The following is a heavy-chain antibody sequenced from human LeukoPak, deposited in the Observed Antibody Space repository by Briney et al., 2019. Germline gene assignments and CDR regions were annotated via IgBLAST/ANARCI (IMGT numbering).Heavy chain of an antibody. CDR2: ISYSSSHI. J-gene: IGHJ4*02. Sequence: GGSLMLVMAAFGFTFSTFGMHCVRQAPGKGLEWVSSISYSSSHIYYADSVKGRFTISRDNAKNSLYLQMDSLRAEDTAVYYCASPRDYGVIPTVQSFSYWDLDTLVNVSS. V-gene: IGHV3-21*01. CDR1: GFTFSTFG. CDR3: ASPRDYGVIPTVQSFSY. D-gene: IGHD4-17*01.